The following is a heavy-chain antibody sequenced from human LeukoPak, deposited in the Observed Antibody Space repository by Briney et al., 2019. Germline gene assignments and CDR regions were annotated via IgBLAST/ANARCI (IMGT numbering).Heavy chain of an antibody. CDR1: GGSMSSGDYY. CDR3: AREGSSLSLAPNWYYFDY. D-gene: IGHD1-1*01. J-gene: IGHJ4*02. V-gene: IGHV4-30-4*08. CDR2: IYYSGST. Sequence: SETLSLTCTVSGGSMSSGDYYWSWIRQPPGKGLEWIGYIYYSGSTYYSPSLKSRVTISVDTSKNQFSLKLSSVTAADTAVYYCAREGSSLSLAPNWYYFDYWGQGTLVTVSS.